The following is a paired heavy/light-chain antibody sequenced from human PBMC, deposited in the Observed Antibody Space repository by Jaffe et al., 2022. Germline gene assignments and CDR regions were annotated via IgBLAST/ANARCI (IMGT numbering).Heavy chain of an antibody. CDR3: ARAMGYSSGWLYYYYMDV. J-gene: IGHJ6*03. CDR2: IKHVGSEK. V-gene: IGHV3-7*05. D-gene: IGHD6-19*01. Sequence: EVQLVESGGGLVQPGGSLRLSCAASGFTFSAYWMTWVRQAPGKGLEWVANIKHVGSEKYYVDSVKGRFTISRDNAKNSLYLQMNSLRAEDTALYYCARAMGYSSGWLYYYYMDVWGKGTTVTVSS. CDR1: GFTFSAYW.
Light chain of an antibody. Sequence: QPVLTQSSSASASLGSSVKLTCTLSSGHSIYIIAWHQQQPGKAPRYLMKVEGSGSYNKGSGVPDRFSGSSSGADRYLTISNLQSEDEADYYCETWDSNTHLWVFGGGTKLTVL. V-gene: IGLV4-60*03. J-gene: IGLJ3*02. CDR3: ETWDSNTHLWV. CDR2: VEGSGSY. CDR1: SGHSIYI.